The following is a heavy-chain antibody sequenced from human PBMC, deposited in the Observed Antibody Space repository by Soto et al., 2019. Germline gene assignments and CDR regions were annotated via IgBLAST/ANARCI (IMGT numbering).Heavy chain of an antibody. CDR3: ARSRNGAVPDSINF. V-gene: IGHV3-30-3*01. Sequence: LRLSCAASGFTFSRYAMHWVRQAPGEGLEWVAVISRDGSSKYYGDSVKGRFTVSRDNSNNTLYLSMTSLRPDDTAVFYCARSRNGAVPDSINFWGQGTLVTVS. J-gene: IGHJ4*02. CDR2: ISRDGSSK. D-gene: IGHD2-8*01. CDR1: GFTFSRYA.